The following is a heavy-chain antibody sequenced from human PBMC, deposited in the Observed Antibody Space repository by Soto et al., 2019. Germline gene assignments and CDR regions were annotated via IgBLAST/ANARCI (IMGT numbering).Heavy chain of an antibody. Sequence: EVHLVESGGGSVQPGGSLKLSCAGSGFAFSSYWIHWVRQVPGKGLVWVSRINGDGSTTSYADSVRGRFSISRDNANDTLNLQMNSLRAEETALYYCARVGEGRYHVDYWGQGTLVTVSS. CDR3: ARVGEGRYHVDY. CDR2: INGDGSTT. J-gene: IGHJ4*02. V-gene: IGHV3-74*01. D-gene: IGHD4-17*01. CDR1: GFAFSSYW.